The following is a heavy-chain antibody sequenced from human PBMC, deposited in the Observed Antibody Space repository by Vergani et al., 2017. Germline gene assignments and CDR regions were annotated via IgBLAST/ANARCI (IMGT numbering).Heavy chain of an antibody. J-gene: IGHJ4*02. D-gene: IGHD6-6*01. CDR2: IYYSGSP. CDR1: GGSISSSSYY. CDR3: ARLSGLVDY. Sequence: QLQLQESGPGLVKPSETLSLTCTVSGGSISSSSYYWGWIRQPPGKGLEWIGSIYYSGSPYYNPSLTSRVTISVDTSKNQFSLKLSSVTAADTAVYYCARLSGLVDYWGQGTLVTVSS. V-gene: IGHV4-39*01.